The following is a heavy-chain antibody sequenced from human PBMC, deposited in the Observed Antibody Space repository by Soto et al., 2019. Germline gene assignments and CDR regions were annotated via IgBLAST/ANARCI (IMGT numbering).Heavy chain of an antibody. CDR3: ARSPPRMAAETQLDP. D-gene: IGHD1-1*01. CDR1: GYTFTSYA. V-gene: IGHV1-3*01. Sequence: QVQLVQSGAEVRKPGASVKISCKASGYTFTSYAIHWLRQAPGQRLEWMGWINGGAGDTRYSVYFQGRFTFTRDTAATTAFMDLSSLSSADTAVYYCARSPPRMAAETQLDPWGQGTLVTVSS. J-gene: IGHJ5*02. CDR2: INGGAGDT.